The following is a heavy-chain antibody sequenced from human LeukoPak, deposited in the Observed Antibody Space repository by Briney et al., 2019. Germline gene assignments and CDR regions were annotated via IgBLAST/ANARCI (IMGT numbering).Heavy chain of an antibody. CDR3: AKEVLDNNWITIDY. V-gene: IGHV3-23*01. Sequence: GGSLRLSCAVSGLTFSNYGMGWVRQAPGKGLEWVSGINAGGGSAYADSVKGRFTISRDNSKNTLYMQMNSLRAEDTALYYCAKEVLDNNWITIDYWGQGTLVTVSS. CDR2: INAGGGSA. D-gene: IGHD1-1*01. CDR1: GLTFSNYG. J-gene: IGHJ4*02.